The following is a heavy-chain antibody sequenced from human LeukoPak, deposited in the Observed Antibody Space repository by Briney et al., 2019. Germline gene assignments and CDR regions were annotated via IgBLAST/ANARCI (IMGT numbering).Heavy chain of an antibody. V-gene: IGHV5-51*01. CDR1: GYSFTSHW. J-gene: IGHJ4*02. Sequence: GEPLKISCKGSGYSFTSHWIAWVRQLPGKGLEWMGIIYPGDSDTRYSPSLQGQVTISADKSISTAYVQWSSLKASDTAMYYCARRAGYSSSWYYFDYWGQGTLVTVSS. CDR2: IYPGDSDT. CDR3: ARRAGYSSSWYYFDY. D-gene: IGHD6-13*01.